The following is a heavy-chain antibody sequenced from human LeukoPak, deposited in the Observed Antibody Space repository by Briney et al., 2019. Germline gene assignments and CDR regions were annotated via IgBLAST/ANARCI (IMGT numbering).Heavy chain of an antibody. CDR3: ARVVSSSLELYYFDY. J-gene: IGHJ4*02. CDR2: IIPIFGTA. V-gene: IGHV1-69*13. Sequence: SVKVSCKASGGTFSSYAISWVRQAPGQGLEWMGGIIPIFGTANYAQKFQGRVTITADESTSTAYMELSSLRSEDTAVYYCARVVSSSLELYYFDYWGQGTLVTVSS. CDR1: GGTFSSYA. D-gene: IGHD6-13*01.